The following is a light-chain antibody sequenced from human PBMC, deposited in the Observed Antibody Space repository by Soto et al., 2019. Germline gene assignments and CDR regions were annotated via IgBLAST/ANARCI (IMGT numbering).Light chain of an antibody. Sequence: EIVLTQSSGTLSLSPGERATLSCRASQSVSSSYLAWYQQKPGQAPRLLICGASSRATGIPDRFSGSGSGTDFTLTISRLEPEDFAVYYCQQYGSSPGTFGQGTKVDIK. V-gene: IGKV3-20*01. CDR1: QSVSSSY. CDR2: GAS. J-gene: IGKJ1*01. CDR3: QQYGSSPGT.